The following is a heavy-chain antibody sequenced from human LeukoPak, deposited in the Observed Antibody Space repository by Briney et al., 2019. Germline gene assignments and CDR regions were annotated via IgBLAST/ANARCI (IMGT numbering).Heavy chain of an antibody. V-gene: IGHV3-30-3*01. J-gene: IGHJ4*02. CDR3: ARDKGYSSGWYFIPTYYFDY. D-gene: IGHD6-19*01. CDR2: ISYDGSNK. CDR1: GFTFSSYA. Sequence: PGRSLRLSCAASGFTFSSYAMHWVRQAPGKGLEWVAVISYDGSNKYYADSVKGRFTISRDNSKNTLYLQMNSLRAEDTAVYYCARDKGYSSGWYFIPTYYFDYWGQGTLVTVSS.